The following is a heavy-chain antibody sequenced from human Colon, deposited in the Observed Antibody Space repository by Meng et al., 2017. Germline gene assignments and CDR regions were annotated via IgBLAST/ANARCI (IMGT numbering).Heavy chain of an antibody. CDR2: IYYSGNI. CDR1: GYSISNNNY. CDR3: ARTIYSSSVDY. D-gene: IGHD3-22*01. J-gene: IGHJ4*02. Sequence: QVQLQESGPGLVKASQTLSLTCAVSGYSISNNNYWGWIRQPPGKGLERIGDIYYSGNIYYKSSLESRVTISVDTSKNHFSLRLNSVTAADTAVYFCARTIYSSSVDYWGQGTLVTVSS. V-gene: IGHV4-28*02.